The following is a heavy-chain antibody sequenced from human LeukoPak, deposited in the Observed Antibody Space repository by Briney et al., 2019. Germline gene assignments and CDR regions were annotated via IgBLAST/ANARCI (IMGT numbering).Heavy chain of an antibody. J-gene: IGHJ4*02. D-gene: IGHD3-22*01. V-gene: IGHV4-39*01. CDR3: ARRNDSSGYYSFDY. Sequence: PSETLSLTCTVSGGSISISDYYWGWIRQPPGKGLEWIGSIYYSGSTYYNPSLKSRVTISVDTSKNQSSLKLSSVTAADTAVYYCARRNDSSGYYSFDYWGQGTLVTVSS. CDR2: IYYSGST. CDR1: GGSISISDYY.